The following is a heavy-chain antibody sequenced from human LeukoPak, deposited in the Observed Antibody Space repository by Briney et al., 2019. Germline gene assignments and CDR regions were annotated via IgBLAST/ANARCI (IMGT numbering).Heavy chain of an antibody. V-gene: IGHV1-2*06. Sequence: GASVKVSCKASGYTFTGYYMHWVRQAPGQGLEWMGRINPNSGGTNYAQKFQGRVTMTRDTSISTAYMELSRLRSDGTAVYYCARMSIAVAGTPFDYWGQGTLVTVSS. J-gene: IGHJ4*02. D-gene: IGHD6-19*01. CDR3: ARMSIAVAGTPFDY. CDR1: GYTFTGYY. CDR2: INPNSGGT.